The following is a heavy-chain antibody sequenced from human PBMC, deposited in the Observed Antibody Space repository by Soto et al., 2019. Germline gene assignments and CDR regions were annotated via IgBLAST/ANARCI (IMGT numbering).Heavy chain of an antibody. CDR3: AKDKATETYWYFDL. V-gene: IGHV3-23*01. Sequence: GGSLRLSCAASGFTFSTYAMSWVRQAPGKGLEWVSTISGSGDSTYYADSVKGRFTISRDNSKNTLYLQMNSLRAEDTAVYYCAKDKATETYWYFDLWGRGTLVTVSS. CDR2: ISGSGDST. J-gene: IGHJ2*01. CDR1: GFTFSTYA. D-gene: IGHD1-26*01.